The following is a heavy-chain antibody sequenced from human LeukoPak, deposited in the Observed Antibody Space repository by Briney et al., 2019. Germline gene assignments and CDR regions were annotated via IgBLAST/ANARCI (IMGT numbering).Heavy chain of an antibody. CDR3: ARDRDSSGYFPGWSNWFDP. V-gene: IGHV3-30*04. D-gene: IGHD3-22*01. CDR1: GFTFSSYA. J-gene: IGHJ5*02. Sequence: GGSLRLSCAASGFTFSSYAMHWVRQAPGKGLEWVAVISYDGSNKYYADSVKGRFTISRDNSKNTLYLQMNSLRAEDTAVYYCARDRDSSGYFPGWSNWFDPWGQGTLVTVSS. CDR2: ISYDGSNK.